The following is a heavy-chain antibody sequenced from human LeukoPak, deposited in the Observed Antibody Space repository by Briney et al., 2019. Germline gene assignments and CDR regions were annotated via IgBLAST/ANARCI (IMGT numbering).Heavy chain of an antibody. Sequence: ASVKVSCKASGGTFSSYAISWVRQAPGQGLEWMGGIIPIFGTANYAQKFQGRVTMTTDTSTSTAYMELRSLRSDETAVYYCARQCGSLCPFDYWGQGTLVTVSS. CDR1: GGTFSSYA. CDR3: ARQCGSLCPFDY. J-gene: IGHJ4*02. V-gene: IGHV1-69*05. CDR2: IIPIFGTA. D-gene: IGHD1-26*01.